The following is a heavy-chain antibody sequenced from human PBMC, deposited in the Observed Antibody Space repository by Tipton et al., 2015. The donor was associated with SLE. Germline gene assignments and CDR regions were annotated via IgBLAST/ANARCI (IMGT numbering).Heavy chain of an antibody. CDR3: ARGESPQYFHH. Sequence: SLRLSCSASGFTFSSSSMHWVRQAPGKGLQHVSAINSIGVTTYYAGSVKGRFSISRDNSKNTLYLQVGSLRAEDIAVYYCARGESPQYFHHWGQGTLVTVSS. CDR1: GFTFSSSS. CDR2: INSIGVTT. V-gene: IGHV3-64*02. J-gene: IGHJ1*01. D-gene: IGHD5-24*01.